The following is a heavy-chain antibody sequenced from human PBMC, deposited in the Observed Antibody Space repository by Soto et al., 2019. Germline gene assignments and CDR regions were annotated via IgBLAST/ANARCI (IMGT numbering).Heavy chain of an antibody. Sequence: GGSLRLSCAASGFTFSSYAMHWVRQAPGKGLEWVAVISYDGSNKYYADSVKGRFTISRDNSKNTLYLQMNSLRAEDTAVYYCARDSDYYDILTGLYYYYGMDVWGQGTTVTVSS. D-gene: IGHD3-9*01. CDR1: GFTFSSYA. J-gene: IGHJ6*02. CDR3: ARDSDYYDILTGLYYYYGMDV. CDR2: ISYDGSNK. V-gene: IGHV3-30-3*01.